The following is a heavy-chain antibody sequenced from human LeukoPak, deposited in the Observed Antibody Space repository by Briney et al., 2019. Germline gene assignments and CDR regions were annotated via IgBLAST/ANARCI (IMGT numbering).Heavy chain of an antibody. Sequence: GRSLRLSCAASGFTFSGYAMSWVRQAPGKGLEWVATLTGSGDSADYADSVKGRFTISRDNAKNTLYLEVNSLRVEDTAVYYCARRTSYYFPYWGQGTLVTVSS. CDR1: GFTFSGYA. V-gene: IGHV3-23*01. CDR3: ARRTSYYFPY. CDR2: LTGSGDSA. D-gene: IGHD3/OR15-3a*01. J-gene: IGHJ4*02.